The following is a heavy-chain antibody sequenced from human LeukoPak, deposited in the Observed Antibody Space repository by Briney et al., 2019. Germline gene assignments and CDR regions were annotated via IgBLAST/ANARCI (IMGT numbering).Heavy chain of an antibody. Sequence: GASLRLSCAASGFTFSSYAMSWVRQAPGKGLEWVSAISGSGGSTYYADSVKGRFTISRDNSKNTLYLQMNSLRAEDTAVYYCASFEWSITMVWGADGMDVWGQGTTVTVSS. J-gene: IGHJ6*02. CDR1: GFTFSSYA. V-gene: IGHV3-23*01. CDR2: ISGSGGST. CDR3: ASFEWSITMVWGADGMDV. D-gene: IGHD3-10*01.